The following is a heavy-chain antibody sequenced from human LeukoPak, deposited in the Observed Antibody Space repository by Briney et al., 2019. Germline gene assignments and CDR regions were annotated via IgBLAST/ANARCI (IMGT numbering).Heavy chain of an antibody. D-gene: IGHD6-13*01. V-gene: IGHV4-38-2*02. J-gene: IGHJ5*02. CDR2: INHTGST. CDR1: GYSISSVFY. CDR3: ARGQHLVRHWFDP. Sequence: SETLPLTCTVSGYSISSVFYWGWIRQPPGKGLEWIGSINHTGSTNDNPSLKSRVTISGDTSKNQFSLKLSSVTAADTAVYYCARGQHLVRHWFDPWGQGTLVTVSS.